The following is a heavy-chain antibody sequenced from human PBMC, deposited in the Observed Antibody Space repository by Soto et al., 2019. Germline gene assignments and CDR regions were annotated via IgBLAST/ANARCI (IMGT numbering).Heavy chain of an antibody. Sequence: PSETLSLTCTVSGGSISSGGYYWSWIRQHPGKGLEWTGYISYSGSDYYNPSLKSRVTISVDTSKNQFSLKLSSVTAADTAVYYCAGTCSGGSCYGHTWFDPWGQGTQVTVS. CDR1: GGSISSGGYY. CDR2: ISYSGSD. V-gene: IGHV4-31*03. CDR3: AGTCSGGSCYGHTWFDP. J-gene: IGHJ5*02. D-gene: IGHD2-15*01.